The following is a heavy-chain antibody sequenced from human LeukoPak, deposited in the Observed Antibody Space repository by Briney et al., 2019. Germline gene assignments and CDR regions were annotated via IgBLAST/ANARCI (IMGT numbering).Heavy chain of an antibody. Sequence: QPGGSLRLSCAASGFTFSSYAMSWVRQAPGKGLEWVSAISGSGGSTYYADPVKGRFTISRDNSKNTLYLQMNSLRAEDTAVYYCAGSIAVAGGLGGYYFDYWGQGTLVTVSS. V-gene: IGHV3-23*01. CDR1: GFTFSSYA. CDR2: ISGSGGST. CDR3: AGSIAVAGGLGGYYFDY. D-gene: IGHD6-19*01. J-gene: IGHJ4*02.